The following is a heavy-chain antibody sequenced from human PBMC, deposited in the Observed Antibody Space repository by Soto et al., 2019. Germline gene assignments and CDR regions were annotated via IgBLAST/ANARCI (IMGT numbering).Heavy chain of an antibody. D-gene: IGHD1-26*01. CDR1: GGSVSSGSYY. V-gene: IGHV4-61*01. CDR2: IYDSGST. CDR3: ARDRRVGATSYYYNGMDV. J-gene: IGHJ6*02. Sequence: QVQLQESGPGLVKPSETLSLTCTVSGGSVSSGSYYWSWIRQPPGKGLEWIGYIYDSGSTNYNPSLGSGVTISVDTSKNQFSPELTSVTAADTAVYYCARDRRVGATSYYYNGMDVWGQGTTVTVSS.